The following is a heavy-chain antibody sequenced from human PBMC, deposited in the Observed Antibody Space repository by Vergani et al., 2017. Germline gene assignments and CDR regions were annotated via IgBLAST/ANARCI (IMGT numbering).Heavy chain of an antibody. V-gene: IGHV4-39*01. Sequence: QLQLQESGPGLVKPSATLSLTCSVSGSFIRSSNYYWGWIREPPGKGLEWIASIYYSGSTNFNPSLKSRFPVSVDTSKNQFFLKLSSVTAADTAVYFCARHSTVEWLVKLGWIDPWGQGILVTVSS. J-gene: IGHJ5*02. CDR3: ARHSTVEWLVKLGWIDP. CDR1: GSFIRSSNYY. D-gene: IGHD6-19*01. CDR2: IYYSGST.